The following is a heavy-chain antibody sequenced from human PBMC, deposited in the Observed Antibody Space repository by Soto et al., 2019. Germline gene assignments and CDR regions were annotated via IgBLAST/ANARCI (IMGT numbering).Heavy chain of an antibody. CDR2: IYSGGST. J-gene: IGHJ4*02. D-gene: IGHD6-13*01. CDR1: GFTVSSNY. CDR3: ARDVAAGYFDY. Sequence: GGSLRLSCAASGFTVSSNYISWVRQAPGKGLEWFSVIYSGGSTYYADSVKGRFTISRDNSKNTLYLQRNSLRAEDTAVYYCARDVAAGYFDYWGQGTLVTVSS. V-gene: IGHV3-66*01.